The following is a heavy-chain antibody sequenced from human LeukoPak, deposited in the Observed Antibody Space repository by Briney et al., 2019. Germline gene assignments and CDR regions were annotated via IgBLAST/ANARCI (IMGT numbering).Heavy chain of an antibody. CDR3: ARDWVYSGDSRGWFDP. CDR2: IRSKANSYAT. CDR1: GFTFSGSA. D-gene: IGHD4-17*01. Sequence: GGSLRLSCAASGFTFSGSAMHWVRQASGRGLEWVGRIRSKANSYATAYAASVKGRFTISRDDSKNTAYLQMHSLKTEDTAVYYCARDWVYSGDSRGWFDPWGQGTLVTVSS. V-gene: IGHV3-73*01. J-gene: IGHJ5*02.